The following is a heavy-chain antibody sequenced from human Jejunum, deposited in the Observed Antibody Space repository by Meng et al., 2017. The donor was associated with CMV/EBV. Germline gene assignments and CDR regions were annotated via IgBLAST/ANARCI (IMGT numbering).Heavy chain of an antibody. D-gene: IGHD3-3*01. Sequence: TFSHYDMNWVRQAPGKGLEWVANIKPDGSEKYYVDSVKGRFTISRDNAKTSLYLQMNNLRAEDTAVYYCARAEYDFWSGYKYYLDYWGQGALVTVSS. J-gene: IGHJ4*02. V-gene: IGHV3-7*01. CDR2: IKPDGSEK. CDR3: ARAEYDFWSGYKYYLDY. CDR1: TFSHYD.